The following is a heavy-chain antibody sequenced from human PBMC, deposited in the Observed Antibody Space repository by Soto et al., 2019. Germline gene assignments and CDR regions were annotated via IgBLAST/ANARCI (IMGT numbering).Heavy chain of an antibody. Sequence: PSEALSLTCAVSSHSISTSSYVLGCLGQRPGKGLEWIGRIHCSGSTYHNRSLKSRVTLSFDTSRNQFSLRLSSVTAADTAVYYCASATNYYYFDFWGRGTLVTVSS. V-gene: IGHV4-39*01. D-gene: IGHD3-10*01. CDR2: IHCSGST. J-gene: IGHJ4*02. CDR1: SHSISTSSYV. CDR3: ASATNYYYFDF.